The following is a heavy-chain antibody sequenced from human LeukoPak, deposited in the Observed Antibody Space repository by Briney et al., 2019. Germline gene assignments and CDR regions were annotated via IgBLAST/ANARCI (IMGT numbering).Heavy chain of an antibody. CDR3: ARDFGVGGVVPTAISWFDP. V-gene: IGHV1-18*01. D-gene: IGHD2-2*02. CDR1: GYTFTSYG. CDR2: ISAYNGKT. J-gene: IGHJ5*02. Sequence: ASVKVSCKASGYTFTSYGISWVRQAPGQGLEGMGWISAYNGKTNLAQKFQGRVTMTIDISTSTAYMEVRSLRSDDTAVYYCARDFGVGGVVPTAISWFDPWGQGTLVTVSS.